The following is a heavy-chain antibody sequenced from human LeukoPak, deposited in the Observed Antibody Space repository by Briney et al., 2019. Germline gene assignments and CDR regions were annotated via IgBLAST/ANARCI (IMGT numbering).Heavy chain of an antibody. CDR3: ARGTVVVVAASYYYYYMDV. Sequence: GSSVKVSCKASGGTFSSYAISWVRQAPGQGLEWMGGIIPIFGTANYAQKFQGRVTITADKSTSTAYMELSSLRSEDTAVYYCARGTVVVVAASYYYYYMDVWGKGTTVTISS. J-gene: IGHJ6*03. D-gene: IGHD2-15*01. V-gene: IGHV1-69*06. CDR2: IIPIFGTA. CDR1: GGTFSSYA.